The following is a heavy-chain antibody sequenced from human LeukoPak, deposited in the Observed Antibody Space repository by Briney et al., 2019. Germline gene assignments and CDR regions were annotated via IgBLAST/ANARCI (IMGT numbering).Heavy chain of an antibody. V-gene: IGHV4-4*02. Sequence: SETLSLNCVVSGGSISSSNWWSWVRQPPGKGLEWIGEIYHSGSTVYNPSLKSRVTISIDESKNQFSLKLNSVTAADTAVYYCARDRAFHYWGQGTLVTVSS. CDR3: ARDRAFHY. J-gene: IGHJ4*02. CDR1: GGSISSSNW. CDR2: IYHSGST.